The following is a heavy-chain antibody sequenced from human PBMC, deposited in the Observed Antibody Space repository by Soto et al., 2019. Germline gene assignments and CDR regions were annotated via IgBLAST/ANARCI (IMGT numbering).Heavy chain of an antibody. D-gene: IGHD3-10*01. CDR3: AKAIDHYYGPGSYIPAFDI. CDR2: ISWNSGSI. CDR1: GFTFDDYA. Sequence: EVQLVESGGGLVQPGRSLRLSCAASGFTFDDYAMHWVRQAPGKGLEWVSGISWNSGSIGYADSVKGRFTISRDNAKNSLYLQMNSLRAEDTALYYCAKAIDHYYGPGSYIPAFDIWGQGTMVTVSS. V-gene: IGHV3-9*01. J-gene: IGHJ3*02.